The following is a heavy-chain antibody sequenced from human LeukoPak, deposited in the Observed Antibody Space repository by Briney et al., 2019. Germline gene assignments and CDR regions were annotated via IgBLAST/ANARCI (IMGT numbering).Heavy chain of an antibody. V-gene: IGHV1-46*01. CDR3: ARDVAVAGSDY. CDR1: GYTFTSYY. Sequence: ASVTVSCTASGYTFTSYYMYWVRQAPGQGLEWMGIINPSGGSTSYAQKFQGRVTMTRDTSMSTVYMELSSLRSEDTAVYYCARDVAVAGSDYWGQGTLVTVSS. D-gene: IGHD6-19*01. J-gene: IGHJ4*02. CDR2: INPSGGST.